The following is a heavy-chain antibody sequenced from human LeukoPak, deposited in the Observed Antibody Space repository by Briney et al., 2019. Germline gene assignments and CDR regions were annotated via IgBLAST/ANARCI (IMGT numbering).Heavy chain of an antibody. Sequence: GGSLRLSCAASGFTFGSFWMHWVRQAPGKGLVWVSRINSDGSSTSYADSVKGRFTISRDNAKNTLYLEMNSLRAEDTAIYYCAKPLATSISENYFDYWGQGTLVTVSS. CDR3: AKPLATSISENYFDY. CDR1: GFTFGSFW. D-gene: IGHD1-14*01. V-gene: IGHV3-74*01. J-gene: IGHJ4*02. CDR2: INSDGSST.